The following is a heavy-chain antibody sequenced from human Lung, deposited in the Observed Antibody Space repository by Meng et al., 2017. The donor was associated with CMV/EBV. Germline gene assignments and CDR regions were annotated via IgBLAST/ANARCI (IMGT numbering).Heavy chain of an antibody. CDR2: INAYNGDT. J-gene: IGHJ4*02. Sequence: QARLVQSGGEVKKPGASVKVSCKASGYTFTNYGITWVRQAPGQGPEWMGWINAYNGDTNYAQTLQGRVTMTTDTSTSTAYMELRSLRSDDTAVYYCARVEVGITSGDYWGQGTLVTVSS. CDR3: ARVEVGITSGDY. CDR1: GYTFTNYG. D-gene: IGHD1-26*01. V-gene: IGHV1-18*01.